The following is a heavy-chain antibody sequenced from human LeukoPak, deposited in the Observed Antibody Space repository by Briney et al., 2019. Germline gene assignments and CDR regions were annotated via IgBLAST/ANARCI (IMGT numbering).Heavy chain of an antibody. CDR3: ARDGSSYGYFDY. CDR1: GGSINSGGYY. D-gene: IGHD5-18*01. J-gene: IGHJ4*02. V-gene: IGHV4-31*03. Sequence: TLSLTCTVSGGSINSGGYYWSWIRQHPGKGLEWIGYIYYSGSTYYNPSLKSRVTISVDTSKNQFSLKLSSVTAADTAVYYCARDGSSYGYFDYWGQGTLVTVSS. CDR2: IYYSGST.